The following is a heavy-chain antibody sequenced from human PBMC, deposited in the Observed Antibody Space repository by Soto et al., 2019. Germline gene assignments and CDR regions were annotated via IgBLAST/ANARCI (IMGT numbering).Heavy chain of an antibody. V-gene: IGHV4-31*03. CDR1: GGSISSGGYY. J-gene: IGHJ6*02. Sequence: QVQLQESGPGLVKPSQTLSLTCTVSGGSISSGGYYWSWIRQHPGKGLEWIGYIYYSGSTYYNPSRERRVTKSVDTSKNQSSLKLSSVNAADTAVYYWARGPRVEWLRWNYCYGMDVWGQGTTVTVSS. CDR3: ARGPRVEWLRWNYCYGMDV. D-gene: IGHD5-12*01. CDR2: IYYSGST.